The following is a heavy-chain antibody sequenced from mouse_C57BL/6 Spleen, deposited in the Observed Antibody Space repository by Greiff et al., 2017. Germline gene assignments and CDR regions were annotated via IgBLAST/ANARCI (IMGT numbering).Heavy chain of an antibody. CDR2: SRNKANDYTT. V-gene: IGHV7-1*01. D-gene: IGHD1-1*01. CDR1: GFTFSDFY. J-gene: IGHJ1*03. Sequence: EVKLMESGGGLVQSGRSLRLSCATSGFTFSDFYMEWVRQAPGKGLEWIAASRNKANDYTTEYSASVKGRFIVSRDTSQSILYLQMNALRAEDTAIYYCARDGSSYWYFDVWGTWTTVTVSS. CDR3: ARDGSSYWYFDV.